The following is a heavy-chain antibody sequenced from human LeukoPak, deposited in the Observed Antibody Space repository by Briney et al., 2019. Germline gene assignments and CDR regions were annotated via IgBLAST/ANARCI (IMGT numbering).Heavy chain of an antibody. D-gene: IGHD6-6*01. Sequence: ASVKVSCKASGYIFIGYHIHWVRQAPGQGLEWMGWINPNNGGTNYAQKFQGRVTMTRETSINTAYMELSSLTSDDTAVYFCASGPSDLGSSSQYWGQGSLVTVSS. V-gene: IGHV1-2*02. CDR3: ASGPSDLGSSSQY. CDR2: INPNNGGT. CDR1: GYIFIGYH. J-gene: IGHJ4*02.